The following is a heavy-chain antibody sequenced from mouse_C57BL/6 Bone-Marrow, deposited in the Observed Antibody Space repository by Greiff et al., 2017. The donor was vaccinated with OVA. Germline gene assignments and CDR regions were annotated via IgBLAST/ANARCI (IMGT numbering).Heavy chain of an antibody. V-gene: IGHV1-42*01. J-gene: IGHJ2*01. D-gene: IGHD1-1*01. CDR1: GYSFTGYY. Sequence: EVQLQQSGPELVKPGASVKISCKASGYSFTGYYMNWVKQSPEKSLEWIGEINPSTGGTTYNQKFKAKATLTVDKSSSTAYMQLKSLTSEDSAVYYCFIYYYGSSPHFDYWGQGTTLTVSS. CDR3: FIYYYGSSPHFDY. CDR2: INPSTGGT.